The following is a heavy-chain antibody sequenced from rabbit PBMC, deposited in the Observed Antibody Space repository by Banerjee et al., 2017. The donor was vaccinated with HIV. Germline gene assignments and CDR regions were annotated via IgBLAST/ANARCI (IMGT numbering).Heavy chain of an antibody. CDR1: GFTLSSYW. CDR3: ARDLAGVIGWNFNL. Sequence: QEQLVEYGGDLVQPEGSLTLTCKASGFTLSSYWMCWVRQAPGKGLEWIGCIGIGSRNVVYASWATGRFTISKTSSTTVTLQMTSLTAADTATYLCARDLAGVIGWNFNLWGQGTLVTVS. CDR2: IGIGSRNV. D-gene: IGHD4-1*01. J-gene: IGHJ4*01. V-gene: IGHV1S45*01.